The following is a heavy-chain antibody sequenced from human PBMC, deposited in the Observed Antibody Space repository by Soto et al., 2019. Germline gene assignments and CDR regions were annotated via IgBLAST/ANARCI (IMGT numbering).Heavy chain of an antibody. Sequence: PSETLSLTFTVSGGSISSCCYYWSWIRQHPGKGLEWIGYIYYSGSTYYNPSLKSRVTISVDTSKNQFSLKLSSVTAADTAVYYCARGLNCSGGSCYFDYWGQGTLVTVSS. J-gene: IGHJ4*02. CDR1: GGSISSCCYY. V-gene: IGHV4-31*03. CDR3: ARGLNCSGGSCYFDY. D-gene: IGHD2-15*01. CDR2: IYYSGST.